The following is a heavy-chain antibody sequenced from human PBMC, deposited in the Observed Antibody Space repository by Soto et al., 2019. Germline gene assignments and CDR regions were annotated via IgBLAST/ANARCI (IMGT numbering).Heavy chain of an antibody. CDR3: ARGKPSGYRFGPGNFFYYGLDV. V-gene: IGHV4-34*01. CDR2: VHPSGST. J-gene: IGHJ6*02. D-gene: IGHD5-18*01. CDR1: SASLGDHY. Sequence: SETLSLTCAVFSASLGDHYWAWIRQSPDKGLEWIGEVHPSGSTDYNPSLKSRVTLSLDTSKNQFSLKMASVTAADTAVYFCARGKPSGYRFGPGNFFYYGLDVWGPGTTVTVSS.